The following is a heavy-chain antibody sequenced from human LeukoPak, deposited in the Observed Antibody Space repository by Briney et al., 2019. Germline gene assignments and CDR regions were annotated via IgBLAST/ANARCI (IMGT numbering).Heavy chain of an antibody. D-gene: IGHD2/OR15-2a*01. Sequence: GGPLRLSCAASGFPFGGYGMNWVGQAPGKGREWGAFIRYGGSHQFYADSVRGRFTISRDNPKNTLYLQMNSLRGEDTAVYFCARDSGTWFYLQDWGQGTLVTVSS. V-gene: IGHV3-30*02. CDR1: GFPFGGYG. CDR2: IRYGGSHQ. CDR3: ARDSGTWFYLQD. J-gene: IGHJ1*01.